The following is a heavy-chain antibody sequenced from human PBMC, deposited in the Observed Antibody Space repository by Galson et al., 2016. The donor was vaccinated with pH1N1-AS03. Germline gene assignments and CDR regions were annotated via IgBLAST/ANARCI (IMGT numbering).Heavy chain of an antibody. CDR3: TSGMVELNY. Sequence: SLRLSCAASGFRFIDYWMTWVRQAPGKGREWVANIDQDGREKYYMDSVEGRFTITRDNAKNSLSLQMNSLRSEDTAGYYCTSGMVELNYWGQGTLVTVSS. J-gene: IGHJ4*02. D-gene: IGHD3-10*01. CDR1: GFRFIDYW. CDR2: IDQDGREK. V-gene: IGHV3-7*01.